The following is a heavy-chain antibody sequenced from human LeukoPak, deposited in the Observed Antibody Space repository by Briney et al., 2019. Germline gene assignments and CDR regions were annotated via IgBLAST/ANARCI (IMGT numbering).Heavy chain of an antibody. Sequence: ASVKVSCKASGHTFTSYGISWVRQAPGQGLEWMGWISAYNGNTNYAQKLQGRVTMTKDTSISTVYMELSRLRSDDTAVYYCARDRVWDGYNAVDYWGQGTLVTVSS. CDR3: ARDRVWDGYNAVDY. CDR2: ISAYNGNT. D-gene: IGHD5-24*01. J-gene: IGHJ4*02. CDR1: GHTFTSYG. V-gene: IGHV1-18*01.